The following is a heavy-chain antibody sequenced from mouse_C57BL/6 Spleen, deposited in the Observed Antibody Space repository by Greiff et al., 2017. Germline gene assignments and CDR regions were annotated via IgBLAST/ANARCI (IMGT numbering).Heavy chain of an antibody. CDR2: IDPSDSYT. Sequence: QVQLQQSGAELVKPGASVKLSCKASGYTFTSYWMPWVKQRPGQGLEWIGEIDPSDSYTNYNQKFKGKATLTVDTSSSTAYMQLSSLTSEDSAVYYCAKTAQVPFAYWGQGTLVTVSA. D-gene: IGHD3-2*02. J-gene: IGHJ3*01. CDR3: AKTAQVPFAY. CDR1: GYTFTSYW. V-gene: IGHV1-50*01.